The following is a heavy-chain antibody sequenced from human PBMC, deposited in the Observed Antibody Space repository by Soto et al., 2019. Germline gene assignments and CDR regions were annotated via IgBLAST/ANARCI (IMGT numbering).Heavy chain of an antibody. CDR2: ISAYNGNT. CDR1: GYTFTSYG. CDR3: ARGTYYYGSGPHPLDY. D-gene: IGHD3-10*01. V-gene: IGHV1-18*01. Sequence: ASVKVSCKASGYTFTSYGISWVRQAPGQGLEWMGWISAYNGNTNYAQKLQGRVTMTTDTSTSTAYMELRSLRSDDTAVYYCARGTYYYGSGPHPLDYWGQGTLVTVSS. J-gene: IGHJ4*02.